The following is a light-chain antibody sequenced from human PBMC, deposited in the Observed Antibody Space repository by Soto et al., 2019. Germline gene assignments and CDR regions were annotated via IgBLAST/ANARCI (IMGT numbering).Light chain of an antibody. CDR2: DAS. CDR1: QSISSW. J-gene: IGKJ2*01. CDR3: QQYNSYPGT. Sequence: DIQMTQSPSTLSASVGDRVTITCRASQSISSWLAWYQQKPGKAPKLLIYDASSWESGVPSRFSGSGSGTEFTLTISSLQPDDFATYYCQQYNSYPGTFGQGTKLEIK. V-gene: IGKV1-5*01.